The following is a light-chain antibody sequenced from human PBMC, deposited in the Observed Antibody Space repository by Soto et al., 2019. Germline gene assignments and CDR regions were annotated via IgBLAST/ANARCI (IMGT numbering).Light chain of an antibody. CDR3: QQYNNWPLF. J-gene: IGKJ3*01. V-gene: IGKV3-15*01. CDR2: GAF. CDR1: QSVSNN. Sequence: IVLTQSPGTLSLSPGERATLSCRASQSVSNNYLAWYQQKPGQAPRLLIYGAFTRATGIPARFSGSGSGTEFTLTISSLQSEDFAVYYCQQYNNWPLFFGPGTKVDIK.